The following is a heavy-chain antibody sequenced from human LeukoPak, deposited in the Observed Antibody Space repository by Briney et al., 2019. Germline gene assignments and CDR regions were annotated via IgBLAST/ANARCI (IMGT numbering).Heavy chain of an antibody. Sequence: PGRSLRLSCAASGFTFDYYAMHWVRQAPGKGLEWVSGISWDSGSIGYADSVKGRFTISRDNAKNSLYLQMNSLRAEDTALYYCAKGDVVVGNYFDYWGQGTLVTVSS. CDR1: GFTFDYYA. CDR3: AKGDVVVGNYFDY. D-gene: IGHD2-15*01. CDR2: ISWDSGSI. J-gene: IGHJ4*02. V-gene: IGHV3-9*01.